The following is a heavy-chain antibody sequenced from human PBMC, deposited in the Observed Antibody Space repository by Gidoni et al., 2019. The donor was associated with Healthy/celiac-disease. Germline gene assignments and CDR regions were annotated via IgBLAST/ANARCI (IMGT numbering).Heavy chain of an antibody. J-gene: IGHJ5*02. CDR2: INHSGST. CDR1: GGSFSGYY. D-gene: IGHD2-15*01. CDR3: ARGSGYGGNWVWFDP. Sequence: QVQLQQWGAGLLKPSETLSLTCAVYGGSFSGYYWSWIRQPPGKGLEWIGEINHSGSTNYNPSLKSRVTISVDTSKNQFSLKLSSVTAADTAVYYCARGSGYGGNWVWFDPWGQGTLVTVSS. V-gene: IGHV4-34*01.